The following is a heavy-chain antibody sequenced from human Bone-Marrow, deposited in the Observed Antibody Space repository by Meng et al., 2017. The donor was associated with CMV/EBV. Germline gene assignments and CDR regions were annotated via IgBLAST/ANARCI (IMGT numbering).Heavy chain of an antibody. CDR2: ISSSSSYI. J-gene: IGHJ4*02. Sequence: GESLKISCAASGFTFSRYWMNWVRQAPGKGLEWVSSISSSSSYIYYADSVKGRFTISRDNSKNTLYLQMNSLRAEDTAVYYCLSPSNDYWGQGTLVTVSS. CDR1: GFTFSRYW. CDR3: LSPSNDY. V-gene: IGHV3-21*01.